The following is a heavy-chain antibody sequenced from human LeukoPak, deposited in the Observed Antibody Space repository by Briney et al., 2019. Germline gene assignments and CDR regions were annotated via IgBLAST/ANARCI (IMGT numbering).Heavy chain of an antibody. CDR1: GFTFSSYA. CDR3: AKEGVPAASYYYYYGMDV. Sequence: PGGSLRLSCAASGFTFSSYAMSWVRQAPGKGLEWVSSISGSGGSTYYADSVKGRFTISRDNSKNTLYLQMNSLRAEDTAVYYCAKEGVPAASYYYYYGMDVWGQGTTVTVSS. V-gene: IGHV3-23*01. CDR2: ISGSGGST. J-gene: IGHJ6*02. D-gene: IGHD2-2*01.